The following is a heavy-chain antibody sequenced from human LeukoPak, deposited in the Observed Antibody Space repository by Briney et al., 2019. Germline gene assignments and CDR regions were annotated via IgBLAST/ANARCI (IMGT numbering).Heavy chain of an antibody. CDR3: ARKRQPAAPFDY. V-gene: IGHV4-30-4*08. CDR2: IYYSGST. D-gene: IGHD6-25*01. J-gene: IGHJ4*02. Sequence: PSETLSLTCTVSGGSISSGDYYWSWIRQPPGKGLEWIRYIYYSGSTYYNPSLKSRVTISVDTSKNQFSLKLSSVTAADKAVYYCARKRQPAAPFDYWGQGTLVTVSS. CDR1: GGSISSGDYY.